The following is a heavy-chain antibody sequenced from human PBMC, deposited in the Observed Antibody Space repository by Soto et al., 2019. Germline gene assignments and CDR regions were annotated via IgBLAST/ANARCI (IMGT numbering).Heavy chain of an antibody. D-gene: IGHD3-22*01. V-gene: IGHV1-69*13. J-gene: IGHJ6*02. CDR3: ARAARWYYYDSSGYPPIGMDV. Sequence: ASVKVSCKASGGTFSSYAISWVRQAPGQGLEWMGGIIPIFGTANYAQKFQGRATITADESTSTAYMELSSLRSEDTAVYYCARAARWYYYDSSGYPPIGMDVWGQGTTVTVSS. CDR1: GGTFSSYA. CDR2: IIPIFGTA.